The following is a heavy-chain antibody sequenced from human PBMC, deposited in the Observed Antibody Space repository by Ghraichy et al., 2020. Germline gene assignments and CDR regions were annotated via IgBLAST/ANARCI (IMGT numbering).Heavy chain of an antibody. Sequence: GGSLRLSCAASGFTVSSYAMHWVREAPWKGLGWVSGISGIGGSAYSADSVKGRFTISRDNSKNTVYLQMNSLRVEDTALYYCAKGAYCSGGSCFYYYGLDVWGQGTTV. V-gene: IGHV3-23*01. CDR2: ISGIGGSA. J-gene: IGHJ6*02. CDR3: AKGAYCSGGSCFYYYGLDV. CDR1: GFTVSSYA. D-gene: IGHD2-15*01.